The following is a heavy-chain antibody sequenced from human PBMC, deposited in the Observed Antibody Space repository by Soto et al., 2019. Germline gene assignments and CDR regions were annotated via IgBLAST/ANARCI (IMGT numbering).Heavy chain of an antibody. CDR2: VYYTGST. CDR1: GGSISCSY. J-gene: IGHJ4*02. V-gene: IGHV4-59*01. Sequence: SETLSLTCIVSGGSISCSYWSWIRQSPGKGLEWLGYVYYTGSTNYSPSLRSRVSISVDTSKNEFSLRLSSVTAADTAVYFCARSVTVPGAHIDYWGQGTQVTVSS. D-gene: IGHD2-8*02. CDR3: ARSVTVPGAHIDY.